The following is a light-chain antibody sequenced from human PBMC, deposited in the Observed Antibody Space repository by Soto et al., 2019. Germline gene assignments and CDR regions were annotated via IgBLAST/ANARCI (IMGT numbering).Light chain of an antibody. Sequence: EMVMTPSPAILSVSPGASATLSCRASQSVNSNYLAWYQQHLGQPPRLLIYGISTRATGIPARFSGSGSGTEFSLTISSLQSEDFAVYYCQQYSKWPITFGQGTRLEIK. CDR1: QSVNSN. J-gene: IGKJ5*01. V-gene: IGKV3-15*01. CDR2: GIS. CDR3: QQYSKWPIT.